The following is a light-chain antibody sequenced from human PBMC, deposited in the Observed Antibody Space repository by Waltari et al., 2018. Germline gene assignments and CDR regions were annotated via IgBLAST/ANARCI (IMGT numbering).Light chain of an antibody. J-gene: IGLJ3*02. V-gene: IGLV2-14*01. CDR1: SSDVGGYNY. CDR3: SSYTSSSTRV. Sequence: QSALTQPASVSGSPGQSITISCTGTSSDVGGYNYVSWYQQHPGQAPKLMIYDVSKRTSGVANRFSDSKSGNTASLTISGLQAEDEADYYCSSYTSSSTRVFGGGTKLTVL. CDR2: DVS.